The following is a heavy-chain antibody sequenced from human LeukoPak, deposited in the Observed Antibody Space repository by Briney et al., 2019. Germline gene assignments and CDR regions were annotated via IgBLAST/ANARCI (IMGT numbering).Heavy chain of an antibody. V-gene: IGHV4-4*07. CDR3: ARDQTTTYYYQSSGYHDGFDI. D-gene: IGHD3-22*01. CDR1: GGSVSSYY. CDR2: FYASGSA. J-gene: IGHJ3*02. Sequence: SETLSLTCSISGGSVSSYYWSWIRQPAGKGLEWIGRFYASGSANYNPALKSRVSMSLDTSKNLFSLKLTSVTAADTAVYYCARDQTTTYYYQSSGYHDGFDIWGQGTMVTVSS.